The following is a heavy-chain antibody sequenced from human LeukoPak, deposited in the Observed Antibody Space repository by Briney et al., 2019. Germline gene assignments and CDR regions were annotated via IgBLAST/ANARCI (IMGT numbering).Heavy chain of an antibody. V-gene: IGHV3-30*02. CDR2: IRFDGSNK. J-gene: IGHJ4*02. Sequence: GGSLRLSCAASGFAFSRYGMHWVRQAPGKGLEWVAFIRFDGSNKYLADSVKGRFTISRDNSKNTRSLQTNSLRVEDTAVYYCAKDYYYGSGSPYYVDKWGQGTLVTVSS. D-gene: IGHD3-10*01. CDR1: GFAFSRYG. CDR3: AKDYYYGSGSPYYVDK.